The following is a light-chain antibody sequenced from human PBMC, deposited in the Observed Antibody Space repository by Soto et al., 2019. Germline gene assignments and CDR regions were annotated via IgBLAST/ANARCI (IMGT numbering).Light chain of an antibody. CDR1: QSVRH. CDR2: DAF. J-gene: IGKJ2*01. V-gene: IGKV3-11*01. CDR3: QLRGGRPMYT. Sequence: EIVLTQSPGTLSSSPGERATLSCRANQSVRHFAWYQQKPGQAPRVLMSDAFTRASGTPARFSGSGSGTDFTLAIRSLEPKDFAVYYCQLRGGRPMYTFSQGTILEI.